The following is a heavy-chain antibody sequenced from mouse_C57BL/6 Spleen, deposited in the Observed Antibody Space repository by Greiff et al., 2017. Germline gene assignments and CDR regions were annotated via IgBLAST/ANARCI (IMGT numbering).Heavy chain of an antibody. D-gene: IGHD1-1*01. J-gene: IGHJ2*01. V-gene: IGHV1-26*01. CDR2: INPNNGGT. CDR3: AREGDYYGSSRFDY. CDR1: GYTFTDYY. Sequence: EVKLQQSGPELVKPGASVKISCKASGYTFTDYYMTWVKQSHGKSLEWIGDINPNNGGTSYNQKFKGKATLTVDKSSSTAYMELRSLTSEDSAVYYCAREGDYYGSSRFDYWGQGTTLTVSS.